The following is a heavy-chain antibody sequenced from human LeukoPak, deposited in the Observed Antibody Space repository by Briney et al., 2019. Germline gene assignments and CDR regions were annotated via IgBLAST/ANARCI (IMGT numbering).Heavy chain of an antibody. CDR3: ATGSGWHYYFDY. Sequence: ASVKVSCKASGGTFSSYAISWVRQAPGQGLEWMGIINPSGGSTSYAQKFQGRVTMTRDTSTSTVYMELSSLRSEDTAVYYCATGSGWHYYFDYWGQGTLVTVSS. V-gene: IGHV1-46*01. CDR1: GGTFSSYA. J-gene: IGHJ4*02. CDR2: INPSGGST. D-gene: IGHD6-19*01.